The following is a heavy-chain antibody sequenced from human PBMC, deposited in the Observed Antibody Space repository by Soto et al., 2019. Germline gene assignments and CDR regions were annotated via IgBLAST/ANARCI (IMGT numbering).Heavy chain of an antibody. V-gene: IGHV1-69*08. CDR1: GDTFSSYI. CDR3: ARRRYCGYDCYQKHYYGMDV. J-gene: IGHJ6*02. Sequence: QVQLVQSGAEVKKPGSSVKVSCRSSGDTFSSYIVNWLRQAPGRGLEWLGRSIPVLGTTDYAQSFRGRVTITADRATNTVYMELSSLRSQDTAVYYCARRRYCGYDCYQKHYYGMDVWGQWTAVTVAS. CDR2: SIPVLGTT. D-gene: IGHD2-21*02.